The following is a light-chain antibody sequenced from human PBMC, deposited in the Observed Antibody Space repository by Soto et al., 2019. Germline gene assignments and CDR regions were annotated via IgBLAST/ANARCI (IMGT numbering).Light chain of an antibody. CDR3: GTWDSSLSAGV. Sequence: QSVLTQPPPVSAAPVQKVTISCSGSSSNIGNNYVSWYQQLPGTAPKLLIYDNNKRPSGIPDRFSGSKSGTSATLGITGLQTGDEADYYCGTWDSSLSAGVFGTGTKVTVL. V-gene: IGLV1-51*01. CDR1: SSNIGNNY. CDR2: DNN. J-gene: IGLJ1*01.